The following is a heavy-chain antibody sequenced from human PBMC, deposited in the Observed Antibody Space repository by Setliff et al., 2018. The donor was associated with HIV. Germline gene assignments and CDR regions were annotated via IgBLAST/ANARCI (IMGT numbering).Heavy chain of an antibody. V-gene: IGHV4-39*07. CDR3: ARVLSYYDILTGYYPGGNYFDY. J-gene: IGHJ4*02. CDR1: GSSISISSYY. Sequence: PSETLSLTCTVSGSSISISSYYWGWIRQPPGKGLEWMGSIYYSGSTYYNPSLKSRVTISVDTSKNQFSLKLSSVTAADTAVYYCARVLSYYDILTGYYPGGNYFDYWGQGTLVTVSS. D-gene: IGHD3-9*01. CDR2: IYYSGST.